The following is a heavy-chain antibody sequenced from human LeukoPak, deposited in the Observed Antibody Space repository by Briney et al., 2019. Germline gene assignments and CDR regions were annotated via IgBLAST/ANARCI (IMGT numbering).Heavy chain of an antibody. CDR2: IYPGDSDT. Sequence: GESLKISCKGSGYSFTSYWIGWVRQMPGKGLEWMGIIYPGDSDTRYSPSFQGQVTISADKSISTAYLQWSSLKASDTAMYYCARLATGITMVRGDAFDIWGQGTMVTVSS. J-gene: IGHJ3*02. CDR3: ARLATGITMVRGDAFDI. V-gene: IGHV5-51*01. CDR1: GYSFTSYW. D-gene: IGHD3-10*01.